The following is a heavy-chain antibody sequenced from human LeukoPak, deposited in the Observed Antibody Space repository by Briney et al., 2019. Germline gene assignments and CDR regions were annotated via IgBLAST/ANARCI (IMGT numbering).Heavy chain of an antibody. J-gene: IGHJ4*02. Sequence: GGSLRLSCAASGFTFSSYSMNWVRQAPGKGLEWVSYISSSSSTIYYADSVKGRFTISRDNAKNSLYLQMNSLRAEDTAVYYCARRRGRGRELDLDYWGQGTLVTVSS. CDR1: GFTFSSYS. D-gene: IGHD1-26*01. CDR3: ARRRGRGRELDLDY. V-gene: IGHV3-48*04. CDR2: ISSSSSTI.